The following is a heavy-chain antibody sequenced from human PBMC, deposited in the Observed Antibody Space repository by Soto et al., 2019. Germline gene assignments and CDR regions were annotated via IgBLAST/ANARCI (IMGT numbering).Heavy chain of an antibody. V-gene: IGHV3-23*01. CDR2: ISGSGGST. CDR1: GFTFSSYA. Sequence: EVQLLESGGGLVQPGGSLRLSCAASGFTFSSYAMSWVRQAPGKGLEWVSAISGSGGSTYYADSVKGRFTISRDNSKNVLYLQMNSLRAKDTAVYYCAQDPSIAVGYYYMDVWGKGTTVTVSS. J-gene: IGHJ6*03. CDR3: AQDPSIAVGYYYMDV. D-gene: IGHD6-19*01.